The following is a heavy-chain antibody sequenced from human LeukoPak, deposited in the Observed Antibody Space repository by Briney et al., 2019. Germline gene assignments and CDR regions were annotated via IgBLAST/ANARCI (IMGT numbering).Heavy chain of an antibody. CDR2: ISGSGGSI. D-gene: IGHD1-7*01. V-gene: IGHV3-23*01. J-gene: IGHJ4*02. CDR3: ATSRTFDY. Sequence: PGGSLRLSCAASGFTFSSYAMSWVRQAPGKGLEWVSAISGSGGSIYYADSVKGRFTISRDNAKNSLYLQMNSLRAEDTAVYYCATSRTFDYWGQGTLVTVSS. CDR1: GFTFSSYA.